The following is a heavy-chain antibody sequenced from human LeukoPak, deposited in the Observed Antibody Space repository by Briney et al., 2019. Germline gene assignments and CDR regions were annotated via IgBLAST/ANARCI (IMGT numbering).Heavy chain of an antibody. CDR2: IYYSGNT. V-gene: IGHV4-59*08. J-gene: IGHJ4*02. CDR3: ARTYCSGGSCHFDY. Sequence: SETLSLTCTVSGGSISSYYWSWIRQPPGKGLEWIGYIYYSGNTDSNPSLKSRVTVSVDTSKNQFSLKLSSVTAADTAVYYCARTYCSGGSCHFDYWGQGTLVTVSS. D-gene: IGHD2-15*01. CDR1: GGSISSYY.